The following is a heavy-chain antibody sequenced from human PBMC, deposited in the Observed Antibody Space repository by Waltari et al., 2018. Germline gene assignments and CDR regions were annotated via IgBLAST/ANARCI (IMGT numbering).Heavy chain of an antibody. J-gene: IGHJ5*02. Sequence: EVQLVQSGAEVKKPGATVKISCKASGYIFRNYYIPWLRQAPGKGLEWMGRVDPVDGKTIYADKFQGRFIITTNRPTRTVFMEVTSLTSDDAAVYYCATSGMDLSGVTINWFDPWGQGTLLTVSS. CDR2: VDPVDGKT. CDR1: GYIFRNYY. D-gene: IGHD3-9*01. CDR3: ATSGMDLSGVTINWFDP. V-gene: IGHV1-69-2*01.